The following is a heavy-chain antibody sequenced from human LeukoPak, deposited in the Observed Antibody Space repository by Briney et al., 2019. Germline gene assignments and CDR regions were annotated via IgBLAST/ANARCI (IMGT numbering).Heavy chain of an antibody. Sequence: PGGSLRLSCAASGFIFDDYAMHWVRQAPGKGLEWVSGISWNSGSIGYADSVKGRFTISRDNAKNSLYLQMNSLRAEDTALYYCAKAPGTVYYYYGMDVWGQGTTVTVSS. V-gene: IGHV3-9*01. CDR2: ISWNSGSI. CDR3: AKAPGTVYYYYGMDV. D-gene: IGHD3/OR15-3a*01. CDR1: GFIFDDYA. J-gene: IGHJ6*02.